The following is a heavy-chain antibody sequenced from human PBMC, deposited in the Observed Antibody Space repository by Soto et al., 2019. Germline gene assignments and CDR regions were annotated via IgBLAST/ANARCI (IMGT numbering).Heavy chain of an antibody. Sequence: QVQLQETGPGLVKPSETLSLTCSVSGGSVSSTSYYWSWIRQPPGKTLEWIGYIYYSGSTIYNPSLKSRVTISIDVAKNQFSLKLSSVGAADTAVYYCARTKWATPIPYYFVYWGQGLLVTVSS. J-gene: IGHJ4*02. CDR3: ARTKWATPIPYYFVY. CDR1: GGSVSSTSYY. D-gene: IGHD2-21*01. CDR2: IYYSGST. V-gene: IGHV4-61*01.